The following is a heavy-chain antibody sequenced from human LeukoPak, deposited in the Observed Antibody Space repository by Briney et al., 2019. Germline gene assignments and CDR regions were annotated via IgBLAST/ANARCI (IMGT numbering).Heavy chain of an antibody. D-gene: IGHD2-2*01. Sequence: ASVKVSCKASGYTLTSYDINWVRQATGQGLEWMGWMNPNSGNTGYAQKFQGRVTMTRNTSISTAFMELSSLRFEDTAVFYCARRYCSSTSCHYFDYWGQGTLVTVSS. CDR1: GYTLTSYD. V-gene: IGHV1-8*01. CDR2: MNPNSGNT. J-gene: IGHJ4*02. CDR3: ARRYCSSTSCHYFDY.